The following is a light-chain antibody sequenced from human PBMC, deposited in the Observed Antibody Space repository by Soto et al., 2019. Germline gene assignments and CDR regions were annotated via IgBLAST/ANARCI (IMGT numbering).Light chain of an antibody. J-gene: IGKJ1*01. Sequence: EIVLTQSPGTLSLSPGERATLSCRASQSVSNSSLAWYQQKPGQAPRLLIYGASSRATGIPDRFSGGGSGTHFTLTISRLEPEDFAVYYCQQYATSPRTFGQGTKVQIK. V-gene: IGKV3-20*01. CDR2: GAS. CDR3: QQYATSPRT. CDR1: QSVSNSS.